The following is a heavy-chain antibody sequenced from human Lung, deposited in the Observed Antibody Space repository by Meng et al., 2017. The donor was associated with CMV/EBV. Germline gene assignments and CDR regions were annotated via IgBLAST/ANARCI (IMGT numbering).Heavy chain of an antibody. J-gene: IGHJ6*02. CDR1: GYTFTGYG. CDR3: ARATDTLYQLYFSRVPPYYCYGMDV. Sequence: ASVXVSXKASGYTFTGYGVTWVRQAPGQGLEWMGWISADNGNTKYGQKFQGRVTMTTDTSTSTAYMDLRSLRGDDTAVYYCARATDTLYQLYFSRVPPYYCYGMDVWXQGTTVTVSS. D-gene: IGHD2-2*01. CDR2: ISADNGNT. V-gene: IGHV1-18*04.